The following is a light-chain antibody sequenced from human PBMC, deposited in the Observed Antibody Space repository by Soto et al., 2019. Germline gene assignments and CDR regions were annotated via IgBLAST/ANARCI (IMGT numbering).Light chain of an antibody. J-gene: IGLJ1*01. CDR3: SSYTSISTVV. Sequence: QSVLTQPASVSGSPGQSITISCTGTSSDVGAYNFVSWYQLHPGEAPKLIIYEVTNRPSGVSERFSGSKSGNTASLTISGLQSEDETDYYCSSYTSISTVVFGTGTKVTVL. CDR1: SSDVGAYNF. V-gene: IGLV2-14*01. CDR2: EVT.